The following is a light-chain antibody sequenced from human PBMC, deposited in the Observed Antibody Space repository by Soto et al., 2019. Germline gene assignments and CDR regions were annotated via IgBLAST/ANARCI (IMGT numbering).Light chain of an antibody. V-gene: IGKV3D-15*01. CDR1: QDVSSK. CDR2: DAS. CDR3: QQYIRWPLP. J-gene: IGKJ4*01. Sequence: EMVVTQSPATLSVSPGERVTLSCRTSQDVSSKLAWYQQKPGQPPSLLIYDASTRATGTPARFSGSRSGTEFTLAVSSLQSEDYALYFCQQYIRWPLPFGGRTKVEIK.